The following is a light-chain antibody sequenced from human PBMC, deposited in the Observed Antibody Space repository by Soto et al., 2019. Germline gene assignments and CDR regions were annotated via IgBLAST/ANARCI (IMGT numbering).Light chain of an antibody. CDR3: QQYNKCPPAIS. V-gene: IGKV3-15*01. CDR2: GAH. J-gene: IGKJ5*01. Sequence: EIMWTQSPATLSVSPGEGATLSCRASQSVSDNLAWYQQKPGQAPRLLIYGAHTRATGIPARFSGSGSGTEFTLTISSLQSEDFAVYYCQQYNKCPPAISFGQGKRLEIK. CDR1: QSVSDN.